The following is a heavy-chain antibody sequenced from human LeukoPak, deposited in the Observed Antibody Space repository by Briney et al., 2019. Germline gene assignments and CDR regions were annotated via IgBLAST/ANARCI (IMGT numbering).Heavy chain of an antibody. D-gene: IGHD5-12*01. CDR3: ARGHSGYDTPDY. CDR1: GGSISSYY. V-gene: IGHV4-59*01. CDR2: IYYSGST. Sequence: SETLSLTCTVSGGSISSYYWTWIRQPPGKGLEWIGYIYYSGSTNYNPSLKSRVTISVDTSKNQFSLKLSSVTAADTAVYYCARGHSGYDTPDYWGQGTLVTVSS. J-gene: IGHJ4*02.